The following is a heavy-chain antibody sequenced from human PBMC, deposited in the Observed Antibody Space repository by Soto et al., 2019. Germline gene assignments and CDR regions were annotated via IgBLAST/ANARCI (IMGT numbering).Heavy chain of an antibody. CDR3: ARWKSFGELPHYYYYYGMDV. J-gene: IGHJ6*02. V-gene: IGHV1-69*01. CDR2: IIPIFGTA. Sequence: QVQLVQSGAEVKKPGSSVKVSCKASGGTFSSYAISWVRQTPGQGLEWMGGIIPIFGTANYAQKFQGRVTITEDESTSTAYMELSSLRSEDTAVYYGARWKSFGELPHYYYYYGMDVWGQGTTVTVSS. CDR1: GGTFSSYA. D-gene: IGHD3-10*01.